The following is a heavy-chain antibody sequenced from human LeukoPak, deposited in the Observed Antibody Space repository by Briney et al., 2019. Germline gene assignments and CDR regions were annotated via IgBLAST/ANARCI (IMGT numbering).Heavy chain of an antibody. D-gene: IGHD3-3*01. Sequence: PGRSLRLSCTTFGFIFGDYAMSWVRQAPGKGLEWVGFIRSKAYGGTSEYAASVKGRFTISRDDSKSIAYLQTNSLKTEDTAVYYCTRLVIKSCYYPLGYFPHWGQGTLVTVSS. V-gene: IGHV3-49*04. CDR1: GFIFGDYA. CDR2: IRSKAYGGTS. CDR3: TRLVIKSCYYPLGYFPH. J-gene: IGHJ1*01.